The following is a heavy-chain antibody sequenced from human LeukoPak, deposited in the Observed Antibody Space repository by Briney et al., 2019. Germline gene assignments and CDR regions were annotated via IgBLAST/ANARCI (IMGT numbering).Heavy chain of an antibody. CDR1: GASITSHY. V-gene: IGHV4-59*11. J-gene: IGHJ4*02. CDR2: IYYTGHT. CDR3: ARDRRPHWGFDY. D-gene: IGHD7-27*01. Sequence: SETLSLTCTVSGASITSHYWSWIRQPPGRGLECIGYIYYTGHTTYDPSLKSRVTISIDTSKNQFSLKLKNVTAADTAVYYCARDRRPHWGFDYWGQGSLVTVSS.